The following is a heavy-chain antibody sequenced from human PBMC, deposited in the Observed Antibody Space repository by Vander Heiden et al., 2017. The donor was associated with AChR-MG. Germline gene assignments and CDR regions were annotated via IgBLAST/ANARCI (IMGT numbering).Heavy chain of an antibody. CDR1: GGTFNSYA. J-gene: IGHJ4*02. V-gene: IGHV1-69*01. CDR2: IIPIFRST. D-gene: IGHD3-10*01. Sequence: QVQLEQSGAEVKKPGSSVRVSCKASGGTFNSYAISWVRQAPGQGLEWMGWIIPIFRSTKYAQKFQGRVTITADESTGTAYMDLSSLRSEDTAMYFCARDRGAAPRGYFGNWGQGTLVTVSS. CDR3: ARDRGAAPRGYFGN.